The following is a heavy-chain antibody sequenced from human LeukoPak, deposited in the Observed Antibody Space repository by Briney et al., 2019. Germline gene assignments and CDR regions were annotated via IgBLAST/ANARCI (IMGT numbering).Heavy chain of an antibody. CDR2: ISYSGST. V-gene: IGHV4-59*08. CDR3: ARLGWDGTPVDY. CDR1: GGSISGYY. Sequence: PSETLSLTFTVSGGSISGYYWSWIRQPPGKGLEWVGYISYSGSTNYNPSLKSRVTISVDTSKNQFSLKLSSVTAADTAVYYCARLGWDGTPVDYWGQGTLVTVSS. D-gene: IGHD1-1*01. J-gene: IGHJ4*02.